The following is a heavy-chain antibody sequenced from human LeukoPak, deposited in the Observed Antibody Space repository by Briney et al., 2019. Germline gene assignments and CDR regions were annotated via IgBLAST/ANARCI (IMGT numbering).Heavy chain of an antibody. Sequence: GGSLRLSCAASGFIFSGYSMSWIRQAPGKGLESVAHISGSELSIYYADSVKGRFTISRDNAKSSVYLQMNSLRVDDTAVYYCARDKSQIEYWGQGILVTVSS. CDR2: ISGSELSI. V-gene: IGHV3-11*01. J-gene: IGHJ4*02. CDR1: GFIFSGYS. CDR3: ARDKSQIEY.